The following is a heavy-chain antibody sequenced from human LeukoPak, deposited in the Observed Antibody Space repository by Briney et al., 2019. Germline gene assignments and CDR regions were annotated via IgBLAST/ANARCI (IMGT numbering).Heavy chain of an antibody. V-gene: IGHV3-7*01. Sequence: GGSLRLSCAASGFTFSTYWMTWVRQAPGKGLEWIANIKPDGSEKYYVDSVKGRFTISRDNAKNSLYLQLNSLRAEDTAMYYCARDGSYYYDSSGYPNWFDPWGQGTLVTVSS. J-gene: IGHJ5*02. CDR3: ARDGSYYYDSSGYPNWFDP. D-gene: IGHD3-22*01. CDR1: GFTFSTYW. CDR2: IKPDGSEK.